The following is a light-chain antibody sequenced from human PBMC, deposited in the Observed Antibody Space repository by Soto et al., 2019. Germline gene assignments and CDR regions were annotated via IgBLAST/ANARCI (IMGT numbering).Light chain of an antibody. CDR1: QSISSW. Sequence: IHMNVSASTLSASKRDRVTITCRASQSISSWLAWYQQKPGKAPKLLIYDASSLESGVPSRFSGSGSGTDCTVTIRSLQPDDFETYYCQPYNSDYRTFGQGTKVDIK. CDR3: QPYNSDYRT. J-gene: IGKJ1*01. CDR2: DAS. V-gene: IGKV1-5*01.